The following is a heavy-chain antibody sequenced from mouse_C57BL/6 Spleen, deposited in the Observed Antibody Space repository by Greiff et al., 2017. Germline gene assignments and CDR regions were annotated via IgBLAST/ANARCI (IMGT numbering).Heavy chain of an antibody. CDR3: TREIYYYGSSYGDFDY. V-gene: IGHV1-15*01. CDR2: IDPETGGT. J-gene: IGHJ2*01. CDR1: GYTFTDYE. Sequence: QVQLQQSGAELVRPGASVTLSCKASGYTFTDYEMHWVKQTPVHGLEWIGAIDPETGGTAYNQKFKGKAILTADKSSSTAYMELRSLTSEDSAVYYCTREIYYYGSSYGDFDYWGQGTTLTVSS. D-gene: IGHD1-1*01.